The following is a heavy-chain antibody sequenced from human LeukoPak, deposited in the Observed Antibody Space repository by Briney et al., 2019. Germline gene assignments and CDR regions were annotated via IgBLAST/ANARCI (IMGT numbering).Heavy chain of an antibody. CDR3: ARVYRRLRSPSQPGYNWFDP. CDR2: INHSGST. V-gene: IGHV4-34*01. Sequence: SETLSLTCAVYGGSFSGYYWSWIRQPPGKGLEWIGEINHSGSTNYNPSLKSRVTISVDTSKNQFSLKLSSVTAADMAVYYCARVYRRLRSPSQPGYNWFDPWGQGTLVTVSS. D-gene: IGHD3-16*01. J-gene: IGHJ5*02. CDR1: GGSFSGYY.